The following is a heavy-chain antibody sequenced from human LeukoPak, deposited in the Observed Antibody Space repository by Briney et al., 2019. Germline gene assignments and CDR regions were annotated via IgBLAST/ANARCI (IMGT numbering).Heavy chain of an antibody. J-gene: IGHJ4*02. V-gene: IGHV3-23*01. D-gene: IGHD5-18*01. Sequence: PGGSLRLSCAAPGFTFNNYVMSWVRQTPGTGLEWVSVIDGRTDATFYADSVKGRFTISRDNSKNTLYLQMNSLRAEDTAVYYCAKDPFGTAAMSSYWGQGTLVTVSS. CDR3: AKDPFGTAAMSSY. CDR1: GFTFNNYV. CDR2: IDGRTDAT.